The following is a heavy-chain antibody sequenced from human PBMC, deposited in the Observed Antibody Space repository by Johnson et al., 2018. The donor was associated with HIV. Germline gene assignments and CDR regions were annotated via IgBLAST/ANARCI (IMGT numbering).Heavy chain of an antibody. Sequence: QMLLVESGGGVVQPGGSLRLSCAASGFTFSSYGMHWVRQAPGKGLEWVAFIRFDGSNKYYVDSVKGRFTISRDNSKNTLYLQMNSLRAEDTAVYYCASFAAAGDAFDIWGQGTMVTVSS. D-gene: IGHD6-13*01. J-gene: IGHJ3*02. V-gene: IGHV3-30*02. CDR1: GFTFSSYG. CDR2: IRFDGSNK. CDR3: ASFAAAGDAFDI.